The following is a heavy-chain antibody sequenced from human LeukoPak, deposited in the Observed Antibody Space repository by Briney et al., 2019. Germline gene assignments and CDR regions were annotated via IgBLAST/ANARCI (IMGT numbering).Heavy chain of an antibody. CDR3: ASEPNYYDSSGPNPIFDY. D-gene: IGHD3-22*01. Sequence: AASVKVSCKASGYTFTSYYMHWVRQAPGQGLEWMGIINPSGGSTSYAQKFQGRVTMTRDTSTSTVYMELSSLRSEDTAVYYCASEPNYYDSSGPNPIFDYWGQGTLVTVSS. CDR2: INPSGGST. V-gene: IGHV1-46*01. J-gene: IGHJ4*02. CDR1: GYTFTSYY.